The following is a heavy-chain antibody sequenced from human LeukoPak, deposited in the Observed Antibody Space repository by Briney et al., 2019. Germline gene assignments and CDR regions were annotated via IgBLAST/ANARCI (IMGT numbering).Heavy chain of an antibody. Sequence: PSETLSLTCTVSGGSISSSSYYWGWIRQPPGKGLEWIGSIYYSGSTYYNPSLKSRVTISVDTSKNQFSLKLSSVTAADTAVYYCARDLGSSSWYNYFDYWGQGTLVTVSS. J-gene: IGHJ4*02. D-gene: IGHD6-13*01. CDR3: ARDLGSSSWYNYFDY. CDR2: IYYSGST. V-gene: IGHV4-39*07. CDR1: GGSISSSSYY.